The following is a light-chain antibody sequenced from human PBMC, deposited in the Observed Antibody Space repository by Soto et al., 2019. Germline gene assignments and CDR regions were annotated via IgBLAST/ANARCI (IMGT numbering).Light chain of an antibody. Sequence: MMMTQSPATLSVSPGERVTLSCRTSHSVNSHVAWYQQKPGQAPRLLIYGASSRATGIPDRFSGSGSGTDFTLTISGLEPADLGVYYCQQRHNWPITFGQGTRLEIK. J-gene: IGKJ5*01. V-gene: IGKV3-11*01. CDR2: GAS. CDR3: QQRHNWPIT. CDR1: HSVNSH.